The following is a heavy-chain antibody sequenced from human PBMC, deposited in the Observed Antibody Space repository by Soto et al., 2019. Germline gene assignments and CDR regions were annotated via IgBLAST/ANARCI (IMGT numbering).Heavy chain of an antibody. D-gene: IGHD3-16*02. CDR1: GFTFSDFS. V-gene: IGHV3-30*18. Sequence: QMQLVESGGGVVQPGRSLRLSCAGSGFTFSDFSMHWVRQAPGKGLEWVAFISYDGSKQYYADSVKGRFTISRDNSKNTLYLEMNSLRAEDTDMYHCVKDHVIKDIYYYYGMDVWGQGTTVTVSS. J-gene: IGHJ6*02. CDR2: ISYDGSKQ. CDR3: VKDHVIKDIYYYYGMDV.